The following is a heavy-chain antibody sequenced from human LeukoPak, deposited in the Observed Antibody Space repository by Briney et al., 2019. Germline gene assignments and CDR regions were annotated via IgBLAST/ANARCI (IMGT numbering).Heavy chain of an antibody. CDR3: ARDRWRGDDSSAGMDWLPYYFDY. J-gene: IGHJ4*02. CDR1: GFTFSSYW. Sequence: PGGSLRLSCAASGFTFSSYWMSWVRQAPGKGLEWVANIKQDGSEKYYVDSVKGRFTISRDNAKNSLYLQMNSLRAEDTAVYYCARDRWRGDDSSAGMDWLPYYFDYWGQGTLVTVSS. V-gene: IGHV3-7*01. CDR2: IKQDGSEK. D-gene: IGHD3-22*01.